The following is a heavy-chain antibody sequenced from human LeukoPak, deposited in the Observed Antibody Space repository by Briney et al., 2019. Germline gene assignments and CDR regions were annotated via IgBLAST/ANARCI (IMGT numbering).Heavy chain of an antibody. D-gene: IGHD3-3*01. CDR2: ISGSGGST. J-gene: IGHJ4*02. CDR3: AKTRKPFYDFWSGYQFDY. Sequence: GGSLRLSCAASGFTFSSYSMSWVRQAPGKGLEWVSAISGSGGSTYYADSVKGRFTISRDNSKNTLYLQMNSLRAEDTAVYYCAKTRKPFYDFWSGYQFDYWGQGTLVTVSS. CDR1: GFTFSSYS. V-gene: IGHV3-23*01.